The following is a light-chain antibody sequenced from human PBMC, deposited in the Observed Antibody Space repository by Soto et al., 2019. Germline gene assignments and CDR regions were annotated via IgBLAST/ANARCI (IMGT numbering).Light chain of an antibody. Sequence: QSALTQPASVSGSPGQSITISCTGTSSDVGGYNYVSWYQHHPGKAPKLMIFDVSNRPSGVSNRFSGSKSGNTASLTISGLQPEDEADYYCQSYDSSLSGSVFGGGTKLTVL. J-gene: IGLJ2*01. CDR1: SSDVGGYNY. V-gene: IGLV2-14*03. CDR3: QSYDSSLSGSV. CDR2: DVS.